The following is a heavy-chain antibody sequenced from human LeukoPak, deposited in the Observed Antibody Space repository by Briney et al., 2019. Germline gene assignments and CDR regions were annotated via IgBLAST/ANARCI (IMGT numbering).Heavy chain of an antibody. CDR1: GDSISSTSYY. V-gene: IGHV4-39*07. CDR2: IFYSGST. CDR3: ARGLKMSAAAGIVFDY. D-gene: IGHD6-13*01. J-gene: IGHJ4*02. Sequence: SETLSLTCSVSGDSISSTSYYWGWIRQPPGKGLEWIGTIFYSGSTYYNPSLRSRVTISLDTSKNQFSLKLSSVTAADTAVYYCARGLKMSAAAGIVFDYWGQGTLVTVSS.